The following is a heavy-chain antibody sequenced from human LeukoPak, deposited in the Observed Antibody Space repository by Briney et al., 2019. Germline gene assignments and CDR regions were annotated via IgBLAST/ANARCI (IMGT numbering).Heavy chain of an antibody. Sequence: SVKVSCKASGGSFDNYAFSWVRQAPGQGLEWMGGIIPMFGTPHYAEKFQGRATITADDSTSTAYMVLISLRSEDTAVYYCANKRSEETKQHHHGSGSYFNPWYYGMDVWGQGTKVSVSS. V-gene: IGHV1-69*13. CDR1: GGSFDNYA. J-gene: IGHJ6*02. CDR2: IIPMFGTP. D-gene: IGHD3-10*01. CDR3: ANKRSEETKQHHHGSGSYFNPWYYGMDV.